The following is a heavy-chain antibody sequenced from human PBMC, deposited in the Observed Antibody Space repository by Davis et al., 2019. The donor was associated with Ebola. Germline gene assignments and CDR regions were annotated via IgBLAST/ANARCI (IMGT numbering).Heavy chain of an antibody. Sequence: GSLRLSCAASGFTFSDYYMSWIRQSPGKELEWIAFISNGGRTIYNPSLRGRVTISIDTSKNQFSLEVRSVTAADTAFYYCVRGSDAYKTGYWGQGTLVTVSS. CDR1: GFTFSDYY. V-gene: IGHV4-59*01. CDR3: VRGSDAYKTGY. CDR2: ISNGGRT. D-gene: IGHD5-24*01. J-gene: IGHJ4*02.